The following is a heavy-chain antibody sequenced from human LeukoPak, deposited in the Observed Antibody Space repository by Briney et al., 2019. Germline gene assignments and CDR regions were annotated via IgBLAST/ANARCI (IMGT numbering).Heavy chain of an antibody. J-gene: IGHJ4*01. V-gene: IGHV3-74*01. Sequence: GGSLRLSCAVSGFTFISYGMQWVRQAPGKGLAWVSRINTDGSGTAYADSVKGRFTISRDNAKNTLYLQMNSLRAEDTALYYCARELPREVTLDFWGQGTLVTVSS. D-gene: IGHD2-21*02. CDR1: GFTFISYG. CDR2: INTDGSGT. CDR3: ARELPREVTLDF.